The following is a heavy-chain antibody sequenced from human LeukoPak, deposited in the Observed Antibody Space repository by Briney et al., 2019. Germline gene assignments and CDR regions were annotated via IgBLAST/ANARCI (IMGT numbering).Heavy chain of an antibody. CDR2: IIPIFGTA. CDR3: ARVDGDYGYYYYMDV. D-gene: IGHD4-17*01. V-gene: IGHV1-69*06. CDR1: GYTFTSYY. Sequence: SVKVSCKASGYTFTSYYMHWVRQAPGQGLEWMGGIIPIFGTANYAQKFQGRVTITADKSTSTAYMELSSLRSEDTAVYYCARVDGDYGYYYYMDVWGKGTTVTVSS. J-gene: IGHJ6*03.